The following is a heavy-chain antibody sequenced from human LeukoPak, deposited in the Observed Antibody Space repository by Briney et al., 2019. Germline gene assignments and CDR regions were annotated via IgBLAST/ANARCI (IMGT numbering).Heavy chain of an antibody. CDR2: IYYSGST. CDR1: GGSISSGDYY. Sequence: PSETLSLTCTVSGGSISSGDYYWSWIRQPPGKGLEWIGYIYYSGSTYYNPSLKSRVTISVDTSKNHFSLKLSSVTAADTAVYYCARVETRGAFDIWGQGTMVTVSS. V-gene: IGHV4-30-4*01. CDR3: ARVETRGAFDI. D-gene: IGHD1-1*01. J-gene: IGHJ3*02.